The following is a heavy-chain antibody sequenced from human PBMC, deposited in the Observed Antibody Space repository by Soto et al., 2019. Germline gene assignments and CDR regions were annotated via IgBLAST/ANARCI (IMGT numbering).Heavy chain of an antibody. CDR1: GYTFTGYY. D-gene: IGHD5-12*01. CDR2: INPNSGGT. V-gene: IGHV1-2*02. J-gene: IGHJ4*02. CDR3: ARDGDMATILDY. Sequence: ASVKVSCKASGYTFTGYYMHWVRQAPGQGLEWMRLINPNSGGTNYAQKFQGRVTMTRDTSISTAYMDLSSLKSDDTAVYYCARDGDMATILDYWGQGTLVTVSS.